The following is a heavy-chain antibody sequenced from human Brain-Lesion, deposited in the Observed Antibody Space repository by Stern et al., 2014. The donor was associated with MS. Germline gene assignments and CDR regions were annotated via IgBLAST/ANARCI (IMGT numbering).Heavy chain of an antibody. CDR1: GYIFTGYY. CDR3: ARDQRGITIFGVVTDYYYLGMDV. CDR2: IKPNTGGT. J-gene: IGHJ6*02. V-gene: IGHV1-2*02. D-gene: IGHD3-3*01. Sequence: QVQLVQSGAEVKKPGASVKVSCKTSGYIFTGYYIHWVRQAPGQGLAWIAWIKPNTGGTTYAQKFQGRVTMSRDTSISTAYVELSSLTSDDTAVYYCARDQRGITIFGVVTDYYYLGMDVWGQGTTVNVSS.